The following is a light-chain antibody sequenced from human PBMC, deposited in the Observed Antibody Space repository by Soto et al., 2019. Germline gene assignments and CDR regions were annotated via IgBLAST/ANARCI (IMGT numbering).Light chain of an antibody. J-gene: IGKJ1*01. V-gene: IGKV1-39*01. CDR2: GAS. CDR3: QQSFSTPRT. CDR1: QSISTY. Sequence: DIQMTQSPSPLSESVGDRVTISCRASQSISTYLNWYQQKPGKAPKLLIYGASSLQSGVPSRFSGSGSGTDFTLTISSLQPEDFGTYYCQQSFSTPRTFGQGTKVEIK.